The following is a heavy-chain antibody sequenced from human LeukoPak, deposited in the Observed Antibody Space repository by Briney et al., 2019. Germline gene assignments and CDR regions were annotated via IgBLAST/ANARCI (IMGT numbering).Heavy chain of an antibody. V-gene: IGHV3-9*03. CDR2: ISWNSGSI. CDR3: AKGYYDFWSDWDYMDV. D-gene: IGHD3-3*01. J-gene: IGHJ6*03. Sequence: GGSLSLSCAASGFTFGDYAMHWVRQARGKGLALVSGISWNSGSIGYADSVKGRYTISRDNAKNSLYLQMNSPRAEDMALYYCAKGYYDFWSDWDYMDVWGKGTTVTASS. CDR1: GFTFGDYA.